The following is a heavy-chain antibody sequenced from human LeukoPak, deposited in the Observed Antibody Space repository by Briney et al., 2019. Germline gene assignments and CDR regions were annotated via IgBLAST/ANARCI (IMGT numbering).Heavy chain of an antibody. CDR1: GFTFSSYG. J-gene: IGHJ5*02. CDR2: IRYDGSNK. Sequence: GGSLRLSCAASGFTFSSYGMHWVRQAPGKGLEWVAFIRYDGSNKYYADSVKGRFTISRDNSKNTLYLQMNSLRAEDTAVYYCAKARRLWLVSYWFDPWGQGTLVTVSS. D-gene: IGHD6-19*01. V-gene: IGHV3-30*02. CDR3: AKARRLWLVSYWFDP.